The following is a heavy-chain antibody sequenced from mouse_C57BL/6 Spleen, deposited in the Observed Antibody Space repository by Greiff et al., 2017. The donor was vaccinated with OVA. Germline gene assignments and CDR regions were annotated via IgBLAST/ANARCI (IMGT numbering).Heavy chain of an antibody. CDR1: GYTFTDYE. CDR2: IDPETGGT. V-gene: IGHV1-15*01. J-gene: IGHJ4*01. CDR3: TREESYAMDY. Sequence: QVQLQQSGAELVRPGASVTLSCKASGYTFTDYEMHWVKQTPVHGLEWIGAIDPETGGTAYNQKFKGKAILTADKSSSTAYMELRSLTSEDSAVYYCTREESYAMDYWGQGTSVTVSS.